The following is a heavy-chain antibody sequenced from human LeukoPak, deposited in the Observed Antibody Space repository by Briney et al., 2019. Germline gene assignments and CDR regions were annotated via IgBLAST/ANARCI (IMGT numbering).Heavy chain of an antibody. J-gene: IGHJ5*02. CDR1: GFSFSNYG. Sequence: GGSLRLSCAASGFSFSNYGMNWVRQAPGKGLEWVSGISWNSGSIGYADSVKGRFTISRDNAKNSLYLQMNSLRAEDTALYYCAKGHYDILTGYLSDPWGQGTLVTVSS. V-gene: IGHV3-9*01. CDR3: AKGHYDILTGYLSDP. CDR2: ISWNSGSI. D-gene: IGHD3-9*01.